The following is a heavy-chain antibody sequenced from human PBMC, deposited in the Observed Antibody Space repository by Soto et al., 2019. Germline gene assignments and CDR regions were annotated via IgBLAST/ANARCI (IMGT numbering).Heavy chain of an antibody. CDR2: INNGGSS. V-gene: IGHV4-34*01. D-gene: IGHD3-10*01. Sequence: SETLSLTCAVYGGSFSGYYWSWIRQPPGKGLEWIGEINNGGSSNYNPSLKSRGSMSVGMSNNQFSLKLTSVTAADTAVYYCARGRGDGYNQNWYFDLWGRGTLVTVSS. J-gene: IGHJ2*01. CDR1: GGSFSGYY. CDR3: ARGRGDGYNQNWYFDL.